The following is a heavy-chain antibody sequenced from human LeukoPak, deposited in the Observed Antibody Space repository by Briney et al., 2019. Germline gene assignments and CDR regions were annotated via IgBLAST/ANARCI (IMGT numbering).Heavy chain of an antibody. J-gene: IGHJ3*01. CDR3: WGYHYYGSGRDAFEV. V-gene: IGHV3-33*01. D-gene: IGHD3-10*01. CDR1: GFTFSSYG. Sequence: GRSLRLSCAASGFTFSSYGMHWVRQAPGKGLEWVAVIWYDGSNKYYADSVKGRLTISRDNFRDMVYLQMNSLRAEDTAVYYCWGYHYYGSGRDAFEVWGQGTMVTVSS. CDR2: IWYDGSNK.